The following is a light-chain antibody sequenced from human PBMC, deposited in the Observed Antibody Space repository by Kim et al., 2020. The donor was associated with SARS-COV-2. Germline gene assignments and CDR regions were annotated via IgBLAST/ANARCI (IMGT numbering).Light chain of an antibody. J-gene: IGLJ2*01. Sequence: SYELTQPPSVSVSPGQTASITCSGDKLGDKYAWWYQQKPGQSPVLVIYQDTKRPSGIPERFSSSNSGNTATLTISGTQAMDEADYYCQAWDSSTAEFGGGTQLTVL. CDR1: KLGDKY. CDR2: QDT. V-gene: IGLV3-1*01. CDR3: QAWDSSTAE.